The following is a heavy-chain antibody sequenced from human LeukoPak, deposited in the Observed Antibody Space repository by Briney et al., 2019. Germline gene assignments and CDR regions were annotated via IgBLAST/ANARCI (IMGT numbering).Heavy chain of an antibody. D-gene: IGHD1-26*01. CDR1: GFTFSSYE. CDR3: ARPHRGARAFDI. Sequence: GGSLRLSCAASGFTFSSYEMNWVRQAPGKGLEWVSYISSSDSTIYYADSVKGRFTISRDNAKNSLYLQMNSLRAEDTAVYYCARPHRGARAFDIWDQGTMVTVSS. V-gene: IGHV3-48*03. CDR2: ISSSDSTI. J-gene: IGHJ3*02.